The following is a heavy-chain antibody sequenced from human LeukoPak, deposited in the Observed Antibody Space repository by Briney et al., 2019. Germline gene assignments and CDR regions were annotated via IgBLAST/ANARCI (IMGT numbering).Heavy chain of an antibody. J-gene: IGHJ6*02. V-gene: IGHV3-49*04. CDR1: GFTFGDYA. CDR3: TRARDYCSGGSCYSRSARRDYYYYGMDV. Sequence: PGGSLRLSCTASGFTFGDYAMSWVRQAPGKGLEWVGFIRSKAYGGTTEYAASVKGRFTISRDDSKSIAYLQMNSLKTEDTAVYYCTRARDYCSGGSCYSRSARRDYYYYGMDVWGQGTTVTVSS. CDR2: IRSKAYGGTT. D-gene: IGHD2-15*01.